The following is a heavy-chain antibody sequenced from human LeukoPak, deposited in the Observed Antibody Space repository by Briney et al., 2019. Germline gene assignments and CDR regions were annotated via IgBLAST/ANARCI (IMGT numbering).Heavy chain of an antibody. V-gene: IGHV3-23*01. D-gene: IGHD1-26*01. CDR3: AKVLSWGIVLPPGDV. J-gene: IGHJ6*04. CDR1: GFTFNNSG. CDR2: ISGGGSST. Sequence: GGSLRLSCAASGFTFNNSGMSWVRQAPQKGLEWVSAISGGGSSTYYADSVKGRFTISRDNSANTVYLQMSDLRAEDTAVYYCAKVLSWGIVLPPGDVWGKGATVTVSS.